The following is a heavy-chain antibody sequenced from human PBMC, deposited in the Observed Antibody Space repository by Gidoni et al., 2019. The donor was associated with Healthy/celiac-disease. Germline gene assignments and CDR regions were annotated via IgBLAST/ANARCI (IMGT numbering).Heavy chain of an antibody. Sequence: EVQLVESGGGLVQPGRSLRLSCAASGFTFDAYGMHWGRQAPGKGLEWVSGISWNSGSIGYADSVKGRFTISRDNAKNSLYLQMNSLRDEDTALYYCAKDSRIAARSFDYWGQGTLVTVSS. CDR3: AKDSRIAARSFDY. V-gene: IGHV3-9*01. CDR1: GFTFDAYG. CDR2: ISWNSGSI. D-gene: IGHD6-6*01. J-gene: IGHJ4*02.